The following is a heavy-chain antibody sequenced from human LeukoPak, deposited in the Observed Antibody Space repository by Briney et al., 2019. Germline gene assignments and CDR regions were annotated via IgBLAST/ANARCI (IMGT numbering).Heavy chain of an antibody. CDR3: ARDYRSTFDY. D-gene: IGHD1-26*01. V-gene: IGHV3-11*01. J-gene: IGHJ4*02. CDR1: GFTFSDYY. CDR2: ISSSGTTI. Sequence: GGSLRLSCAASGFTFSDYYMSWIRQAPGKGQEWVSYISSSGTTISYTDSVKGRFTISRDNAKNSLYLQMNSLRAEDTAVYYCARDYRSTFDYWGQGTLVTVSS.